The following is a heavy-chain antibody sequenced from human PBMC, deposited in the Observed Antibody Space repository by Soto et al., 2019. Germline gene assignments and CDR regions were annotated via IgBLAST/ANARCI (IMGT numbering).Heavy chain of an antibody. V-gene: IGHV3-30*18. CDR1: GFTFSRYG. CDR2: ISYDGSNK. Sequence: PGGSLRLSCAASGFTFSRYGMHWVRQARGKGLEWVAVISYDGSNKYYADSVKGRFTTSRDNSKNTLYLQMNSLRAEDTAVYYCAKDSRGVRFYYYYYYGMDVWGQGTTVTVSS. J-gene: IGHJ6*02. CDR3: AKDSRGVRFYYYYYYGMDV. D-gene: IGHD3-3*01.